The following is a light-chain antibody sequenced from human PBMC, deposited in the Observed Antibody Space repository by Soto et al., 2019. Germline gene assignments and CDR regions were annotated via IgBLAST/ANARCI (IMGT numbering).Light chain of an antibody. CDR2: FNN. J-gene: IGLJ2*01. CDR3: ATWDDSLSGFVL. Sequence: QSVLTQPPSASGTPGQRVTISCSGSDSNIGINTVNWYQQLPGKAPKLLIFFNNQRPSGVPDRFSGSKSGTSASLAISGLQSDDEADYYCATWDDSLSGFVLFGGGTKLTVL. V-gene: IGLV1-44*01. CDR1: DSNIGINT.